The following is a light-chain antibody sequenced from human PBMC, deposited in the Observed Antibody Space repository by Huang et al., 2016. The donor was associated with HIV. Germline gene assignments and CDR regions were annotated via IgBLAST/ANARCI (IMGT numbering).Light chain of an antibody. Sequence: DIVMVQSPASLSVTPGEAASITCRSSQSLLHSNGHNYLAWYWQKPGQSPQLLIYLGSTRASGVPDRFSGSGSGTDFTLRINRVEAGDVGVYYCMQGLQTWTFGQGTKVEI. CDR2: LGS. CDR1: QSLLHSNGHNY. J-gene: IGKJ1*01. CDR3: MQGLQTWT. V-gene: IGKV2-28*01.